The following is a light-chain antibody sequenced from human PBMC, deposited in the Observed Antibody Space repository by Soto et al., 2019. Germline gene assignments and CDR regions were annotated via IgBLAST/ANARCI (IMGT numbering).Light chain of an antibody. CDR3: QQYDNLHRALT. CDR2: DAS. CDR1: QDINNY. J-gene: IGKJ4*01. V-gene: IGKV1-33*01. Sequence: IQMTQSPSSLSASIGDRVTITCQASQDINNYLNWYQQKPGKAPNLLIYDASNLKTGVPSRFSGSGSGADFTFTISSLQPEDIATYYCQQYDNLHRALTFGGGTKVEIK.